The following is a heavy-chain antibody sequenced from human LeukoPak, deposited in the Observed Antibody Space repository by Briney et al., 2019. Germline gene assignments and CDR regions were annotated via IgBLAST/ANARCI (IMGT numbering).Heavy chain of an antibody. Sequence: GGSLRLSCAASGFTVITNDMSWVRQAPGKGLEWVSDLYSGGNTKYADSVQGRFTISRDNSKNTLYLEMNSLSPDDTAVYYCARGVEPLAANTLAYWGQGTLVTVSS. CDR1: GFTVITND. CDR2: LYSGGNT. J-gene: IGHJ4*02. V-gene: IGHV3-53*01. CDR3: ARGVEPLAANTLAY. D-gene: IGHD1-14*01.